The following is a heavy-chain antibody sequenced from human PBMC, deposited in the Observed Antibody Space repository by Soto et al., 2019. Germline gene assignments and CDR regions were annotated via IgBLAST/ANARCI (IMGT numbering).Heavy chain of an antibody. J-gene: IGHJ5*02. D-gene: IGHD6-19*01. CDR2: TYYRSKWYN. CDR1: GDSVSSNSAA. Sequence: PSQTLSLTCAISGDSVSSNSAAWNWIRQSPSSGLEWLGRTYYRSKWYNDYAVSVKSRITINPDTSKNQFSLQLNSLTPEDTAVYSCARDRLAVAGLYNWFDPWCQGTLLTVSS. CDR3: ARDRLAVAGLYNWFDP. V-gene: IGHV6-1*01.